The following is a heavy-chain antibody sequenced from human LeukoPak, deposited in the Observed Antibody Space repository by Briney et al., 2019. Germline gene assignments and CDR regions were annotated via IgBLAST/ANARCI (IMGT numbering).Heavy chain of an antibody. CDR1: VGSLSSGDYY. J-gene: IGHJ3*02. CDR2: IYYSGST. D-gene: IGHD3-22*01. V-gene: IGHV4-30-4*08. Sequence: SQTLSLTCTVSVGSLSSGDYYWIWIRQPPGKGLEWIVYIYYSGSTYYNPSLKRRVTISVDTSKNHSSLKLSSVTAADTAVYYCARCYDSTSDAFDIWGQGTMVTVSS. CDR3: ARCYDSTSDAFDI.